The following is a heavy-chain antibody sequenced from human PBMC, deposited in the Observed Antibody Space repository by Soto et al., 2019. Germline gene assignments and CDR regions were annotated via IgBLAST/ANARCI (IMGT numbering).Heavy chain of an antibody. CDR3: AKDAIPYNGRDDAFDL. CDR2: IGPIGAHAP. D-gene: IGHD2-2*02. V-gene: IGHV3-23*01. J-gene: IGHJ3*01. CDR1: GYPFGDFA. Sequence: EVQLLESGGDLVQPGGTLILSCVASGYPFGDFALSWVRQAPGRGLGGVSAIGPIGAHAPAYAASVKGRFTISRDNSRNILYLQMTNLRAEDTGVYYCAKDAIPYNGRDDAFDLWGQGTMVTVSS.